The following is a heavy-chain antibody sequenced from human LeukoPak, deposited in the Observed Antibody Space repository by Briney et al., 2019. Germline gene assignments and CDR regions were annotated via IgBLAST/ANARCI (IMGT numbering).Heavy chain of an antibody. Sequence: GRSLRLSCAASGFTFSSYGMHWVRQAPGKGLEWVAVIWYDGSNKYYADSVKGRFTISRDNAKNSLCLQMNSLRAEDTAVYYCARGGYSYGGYWGQGTLVTVSS. CDR1: GFTFSSYG. CDR2: IWYDGSNK. CDR3: ARGGYSYGGY. V-gene: IGHV3-33*01. D-gene: IGHD5-18*01. J-gene: IGHJ4*02.